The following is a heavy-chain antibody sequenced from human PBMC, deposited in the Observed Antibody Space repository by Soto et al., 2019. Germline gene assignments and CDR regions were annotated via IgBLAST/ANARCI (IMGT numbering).Heavy chain of an antibody. J-gene: IGHJ4*02. CDR1: IGALSSGDYY. CDR2: INTGGST. D-gene: IGHD4-17*01. V-gene: IGHV4-30-4*08. CDR3: ARGPLRHLGPFQY. Sequence: SETLSLTCTVSIGALSSGDYYWTWVRQFPGKGLEWMGYINTGGSTYFNPSLKSRATISLDRSKNQFSLRLNYVTAADTAVYYCARGPLRHLGPFQYCGQGTHLTVSS.